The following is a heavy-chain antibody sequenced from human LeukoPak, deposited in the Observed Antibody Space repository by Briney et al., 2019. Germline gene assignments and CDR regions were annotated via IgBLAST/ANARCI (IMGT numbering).Heavy chain of an antibody. D-gene: IGHD3-22*01. V-gene: IGHV3-48*04. CDR1: GFTFSSYS. Sequence: GGSLRLSCAASGFTFSSYSMNWVRQAPGKGLEWVSYISSSSSTIYYADSVKGRFTISRDNAKNSLYLQMNSLRAEDTAVYYCASSGYYYDSSGYLDYWGQGTLVTVSS. CDR3: ASSGYYYDSSGYLDY. J-gene: IGHJ4*02. CDR2: ISSSSSTI.